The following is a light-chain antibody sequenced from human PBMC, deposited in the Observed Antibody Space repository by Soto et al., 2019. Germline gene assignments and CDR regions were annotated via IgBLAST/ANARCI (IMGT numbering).Light chain of an antibody. Sequence: QSALTQPASVSGSPGQSITISCTGTSSDVGGYNYVSWYQQHPGKAPQLMIYDVSNQPSGVSNRFSGSKSGNTASLTISGLQAEDEAEYYCSSYTNSSTYVFGTGTKLTVL. V-gene: IGLV2-14*01. CDR1: SSDVGGYNY. CDR2: DVS. J-gene: IGLJ1*01. CDR3: SSYTNSSTYV.